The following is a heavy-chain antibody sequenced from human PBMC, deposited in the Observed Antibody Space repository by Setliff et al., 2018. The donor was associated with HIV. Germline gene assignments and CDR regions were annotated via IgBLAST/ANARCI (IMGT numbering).Heavy chain of an antibody. CDR2: INHSGST. Sequence: PSETLSLTCAVYGGSFSDYYWSWIRQSPGKGLEWIGEINHSGSTHYNPPLKSRATISVDTSKNQFSLRLNSATAADTAVYYCARGATLLPGYSDRWEYFYMDVWGKGTTVTVSS. CDR1: GGSFSDYY. J-gene: IGHJ6*03. D-gene: IGHD5-12*01. CDR3: ARGATLLPGYSDRWEYFYMDV. V-gene: IGHV4-34*01.